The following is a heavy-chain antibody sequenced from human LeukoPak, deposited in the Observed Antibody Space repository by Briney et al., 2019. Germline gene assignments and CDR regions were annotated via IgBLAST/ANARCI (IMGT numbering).Heavy chain of an antibody. J-gene: IGHJ4*02. D-gene: IGHD6-19*01. CDR1: GFTFSSYG. CDR3: ARDGRSGWFHFDS. Sequence: PGRSLRLSCAASGFTFSSYGLHWVRQAPGEGLEWVAVIWYHGSNTYYADSVKGRFTISRDNSKNTVYLQMNSLRAEDTAVYYCARDGRSGWFHFDSWGQGTLVTVSS. V-gene: IGHV3-33*01. CDR2: IWYHGSNT.